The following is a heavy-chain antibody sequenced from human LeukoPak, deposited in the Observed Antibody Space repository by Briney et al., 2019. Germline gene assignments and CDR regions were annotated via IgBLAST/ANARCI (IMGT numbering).Heavy chain of an antibody. Sequence: QPGRSLRLSCAASGFTFSSYAMHWVRQAPGKGLEWVAVISYDGSNKYYADSVKGRFTISRDNSKNTLYLQMNSLRAEDTAVYYCARGNIVATIFSDYWGQGTLVTVSS. D-gene: IGHD5-12*01. CDR3: ARGNIVATIFSDY. V-gene: IGHV3-30*01. J-gene: IGHJ4*02. CDR2: ISYDGSNK. CDR1: GFTFSSYA.